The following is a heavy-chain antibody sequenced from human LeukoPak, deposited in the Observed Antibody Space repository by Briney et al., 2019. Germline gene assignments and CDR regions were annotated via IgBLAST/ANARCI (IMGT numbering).Heavy chain of an antibody. CDR3: ARDSVDTAMAMAYYYGMDV. CDR1: GYTFTSYG. V-gene: IGHV1-18*01. Sequence: ASVKVSCKASGYTFTSYGISWVRQAPGQGLEWMGWISAYNGNTNYAQKLQGRVTMTTDTSTSTAYMELRSLRSDDTAVYYCARDSVDTAMAMAYYYGMDVWGQGTTVTVSS. D-gene: IGHD5-18*01. J-gene: IGHJ6*02. CDR2: ISAYNGNT.